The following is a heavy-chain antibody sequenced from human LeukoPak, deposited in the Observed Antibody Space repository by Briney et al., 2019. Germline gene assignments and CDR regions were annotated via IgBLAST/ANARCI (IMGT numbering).Heavy chain of an antibody. Sequence: GGSLRLSCAASGFTFSGYDMHWVRQATGKGLEWVSAIGTAGDTYYPGSVKGRFTISRENAKNSLYLQMNSLRAGDTAVYYCARWLSYYGMDVWGQGTTVTVSS. CDR1: GFTFSGYD. CDR3: ARWLSYYGMDV. J-gene: IGHJ6*02. D-gene: IGHD3-22*01. V-gene: IGHV3-13*01. CDR2: IGTAGDT.